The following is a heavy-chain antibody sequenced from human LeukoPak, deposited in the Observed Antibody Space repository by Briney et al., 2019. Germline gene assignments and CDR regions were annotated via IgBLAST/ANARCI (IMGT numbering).Heavy chain of an antibody. V-gene: IGHV4-59*08. J-gene: IGHJ5*02. D-gene: IGHD3-3*01. Sequence: SETLSLTCSVSGASISSYYWSCIRQPPGKGLEWIGYIHNSGNTNYNPSLKRRVTISVDTPKKELSLKLTSVTAADTAVYYCASQYDFWSFDPWGQGTLVTVSS. CDR3: ASQYDFWSFDP. CDR2: IHNSGNT. CDR1: GASISSYY.